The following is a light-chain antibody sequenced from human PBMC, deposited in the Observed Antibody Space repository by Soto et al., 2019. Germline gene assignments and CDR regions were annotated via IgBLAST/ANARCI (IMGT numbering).Light chain of an antibody. Sequence: DIQMTQSPSSVSASVGDRVTITCRASQDISSWLTWYQQKPGKAPKVLIYIASRLQSGVPSRFSGSRSGTDFSLTISSLQPEDFATYYCQQYKSFPLTFGGGTKVDIK. CDR2: IAS. J-gene: IGKJ4*01. CDR1: QDISSW. CDR3: QQYKSFPLT. V-gene: IGKV1-12*01.